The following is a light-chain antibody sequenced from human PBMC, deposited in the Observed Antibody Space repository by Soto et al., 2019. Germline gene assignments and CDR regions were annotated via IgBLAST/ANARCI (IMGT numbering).Light chain of an antibody. V-gene: IGLV2-18*02. Sequence: QSALTQPPSVSGSPGQSVTISCTGTSSDVGSYNRVSWYQQPPGTAPKLMIYEVSNRPSGVPDRFSGSKSGNTASLTISRLQAEDEADYYCSSYTSSSTWVFGGGTKVTVL. CDR1: SSDVGSYNR. CDR3: SSYTSSSTWV. J-gene: IGLJ3*02. CDR2: EVS.